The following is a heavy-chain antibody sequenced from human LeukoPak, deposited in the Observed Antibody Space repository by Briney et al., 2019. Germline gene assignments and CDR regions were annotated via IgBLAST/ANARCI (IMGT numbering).Heavy chain of an antibody. J-gene: IGHJ5*02. V-gene: IGHV4-61*09. D-gene: IGHD1-1*01. Sequence: SETLSLTCTVSGGSISSGSYWWSWIRQPAGKGLEWIGHIYTSGNTNYNPSLKSRVTISIDTSKNQFSLKLSSVTAADTAVYYCARETGWFDPWGQGTLVTVSS. CDR2: IYTSGNT. CDR1: GGSISSGSYW. CDR3: ARETGWFDP.